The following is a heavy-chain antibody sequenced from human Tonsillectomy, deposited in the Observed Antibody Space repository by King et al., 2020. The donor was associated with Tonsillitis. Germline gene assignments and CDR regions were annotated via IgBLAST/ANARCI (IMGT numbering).Heavy chain of an antibody. Sequence: VQLVESGGGVVQPGRSLRLSCAASGFTFSRYGMHWVRQAPGKGLEWVAVICYDGTQEFYADPVKGRFTISRDNAKNTLYLQMSSLRAEDTAVYYCVRDAGSRWFGPIDYWGQGTLVTVSS. CDR2: ICYDGTQE. V-gene: IGHV3-33*01. J-gene: IGHJ4*02. CDR3: VRDAGSRWFGPIDY. CDR1: GFTFSRYG. D-gene: IGHD6-13*01.